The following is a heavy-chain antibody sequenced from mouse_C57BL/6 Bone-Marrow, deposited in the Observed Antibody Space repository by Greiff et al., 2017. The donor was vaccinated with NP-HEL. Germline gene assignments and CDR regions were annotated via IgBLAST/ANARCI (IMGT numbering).Heavy chain of an antibody. Sequence: DVMLVESGGDLVKPGGSLKLSCAASGFTFSSYGMSWVRQTPDKRLEWVATISSGGSYTYYPDSVKGRFTISRDNAKNTLYLQMSSLKSEDTAMYYCARHYYYGSSYLYWYFDVWGTGTTVTVSS. V-gene: IGHV5-6*02. CDR1: GFTFSSYG. CDR3: ARHYYYGSSYLYWYFDV. J-gene: IGHJ1*03. CDR2: ISSGGSYT. D-gene: IGHD1-1*01.